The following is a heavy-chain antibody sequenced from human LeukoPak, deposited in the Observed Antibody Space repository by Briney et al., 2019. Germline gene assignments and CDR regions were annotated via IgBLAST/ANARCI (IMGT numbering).Heavy chain of an antibody. D-gene: IGHD6-13*01. V-gene: IGHV3-23*01. J-gene: IGHJ4*02. Sequence: GGSLRLSCTASGFTFSSYAMSWVRQAPGKGLEWVSGISGNSGSTYYADSVKGRLTISRDNSKNTLYLQMNNLRTEDTAVYYCAKDLGHVSWYYFDYWGQGTLVTVSS. CDR3: AKDLGHVSWYYFDY. CDR1: GFTFSSYA. CDR2: ISGNSGST.